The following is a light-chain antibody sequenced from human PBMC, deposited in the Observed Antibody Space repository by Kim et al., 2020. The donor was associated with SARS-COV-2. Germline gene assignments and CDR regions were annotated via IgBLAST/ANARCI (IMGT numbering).Light chain of an antibody. CDR2: GAS. CDR1: QTISNTV. Sequence: SPGERATLSCRATQTISNTVLGWFQQKPGQAPRLLIYGASSRATGIPDRFSGSGSGTDFTLTISRLEPEDFAVYYCQQYGSSSLTFGGGTKVDIK. J-gene: IGKJ4*01. V-gene: IGKV3-20*01. CDR3: QQYGSSSLT.